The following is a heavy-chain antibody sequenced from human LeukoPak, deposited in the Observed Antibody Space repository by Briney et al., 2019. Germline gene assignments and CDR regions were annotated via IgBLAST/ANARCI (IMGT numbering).Heavy chain of an antibody. Sequence: GASVKVSCTASGYTFTGYYMHWVRQAPGQGLEWMGRINPNSGGTNYAQNFHGRVTMTRDTSISTAYLDLSRLSSDDTAVYYCARDLNWGNIYWGQGTPVTVSS. V-gene: IGHV1-2*06. D-gene: IGHD7-27*01. CDR2: INPNSGGT. J-gene: IGHJ4*02. CDR1: GYTFTGYY. CDR3: ARDLNWGNIY.